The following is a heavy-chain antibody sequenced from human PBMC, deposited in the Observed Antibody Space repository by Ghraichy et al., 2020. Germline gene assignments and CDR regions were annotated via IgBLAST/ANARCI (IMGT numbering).Heavy chain of an antibody. Sequence: GESLNISCAASGFTFSSYAMHWVRQAPGKGLEWVAVISYDGSNKYYVDSVKGRFTISRDNSKNTLYLQMNSLRAEDTAVYYCARDHSVTSPPYYYYGMDVWGQGTTVTVSS. V-gene: IGHV3-30*04. J-gene: IGHJ6*02. D-gene: IGHD4-17*01. CDR3: ARDHSVTSPPYYYYGMDV. CDR2: ISYDGSNK. CDR1: GFTFSSYA.